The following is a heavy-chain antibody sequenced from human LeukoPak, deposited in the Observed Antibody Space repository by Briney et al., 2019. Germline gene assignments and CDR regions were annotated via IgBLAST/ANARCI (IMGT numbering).Heavy chain of an antibody. J-gene: IGHJ6*04. CDR1: GYTFTSYG. D-gene: IGHD3-10*01. Sequence: GASVIVSCKTSGYTFTSYGISWVRQAPGQGLDWMGWISAYNGNTNYTQKFQGRVTMTEDTSTDTAYMELSSLRSEDTAVYYCATGLWFGKYLDVWGKGNTVTISS. V-gene: IGHV1-18*01. CDR3: ATGLWFGKYLDV. CDR2: ISAYNGNT.